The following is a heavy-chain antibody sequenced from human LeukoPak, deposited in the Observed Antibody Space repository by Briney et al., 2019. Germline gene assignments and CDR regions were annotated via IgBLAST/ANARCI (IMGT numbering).Heavy chain of an antibody. D-gene: IGHD5-24*01. CDR1: GYSFTSYW. Sequence: GESLKISCKASGYSFTSYWIGWVRQMPGKGLEWMGIIYPGGSDTTYSPSFQGQVTISADKSISTAYLQWSSVKASDTAMYYCARRGCGGDGYCDAFDIWGQGTMVTVSS. CDR2: IYPGGSDT. CDR3: ARRGCGGDGYCDAFDI. V-gene: IGHV5-51*01. J-gene: IGHJ3*02.